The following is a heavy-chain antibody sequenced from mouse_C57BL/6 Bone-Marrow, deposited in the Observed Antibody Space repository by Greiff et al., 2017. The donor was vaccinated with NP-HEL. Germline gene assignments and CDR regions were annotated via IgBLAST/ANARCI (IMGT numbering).Heavy chain of an antibody. CDR1: GYSITSGYY. D-gene: IGHD3-1*01. CDR2: ISYDGSN. J-gene: IGHJ3*01. V-gene: IGHV3-6*01. CDR3: ARGLFAY. Sequence: DVKLVESGPGLVKPSQSLSLTCSVTGYSITSGYYWNWIRQFPGNKLEWMGYISYDGSNNYNPSLKNRISITRDTSKNQFFLKLNSVTTEDTATYYCARGLFAYWGQGTLVTVSA.